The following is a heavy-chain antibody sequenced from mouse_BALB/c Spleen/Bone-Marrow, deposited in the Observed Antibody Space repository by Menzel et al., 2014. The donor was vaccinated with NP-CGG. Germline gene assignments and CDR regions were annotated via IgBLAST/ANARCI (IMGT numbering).Heavy chain of an antibody. CDR3: ARSMIIYFAKDY. V-gene: IGHV1-4*01. CDR1: GYTFTSYT. Sequence: QVQLQQSGAELARPGASLKMSCRTSGYTFTSYTVHWIKQRPGQGLEWIGYINPSSNYTNYNQKFKDKATLTADKSSNTAYMQLSSLTSEDSAVYYCARSMIIYFAKDYWGQGTSVTVSS. CDR2: INPSSNYT. D-gene: IGHD2-3*01. J-gene: IGHJ4*01.